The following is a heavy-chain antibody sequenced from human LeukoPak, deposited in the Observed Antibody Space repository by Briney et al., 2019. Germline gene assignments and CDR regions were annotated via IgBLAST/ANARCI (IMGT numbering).Heavy chain of an antibody. CDR3: ASTYYSNHHGMDV. V-gene: IGHV3-66*01. CDR2: IYSGGST. Sequence: GGSLRLSCAASGFTVSSNYMSWVRQAPGKGLEWVSAIYSGGSTYYADSVKGRFTISRDNSKNTLYLQMNSLRAEDTAVYYCASTYYSNHHGMDVWGQGTTVTVSS. CDR1: GFTVSSNY. J-gene: IGHJ6*02. D-gene: IGHD4-4*01.